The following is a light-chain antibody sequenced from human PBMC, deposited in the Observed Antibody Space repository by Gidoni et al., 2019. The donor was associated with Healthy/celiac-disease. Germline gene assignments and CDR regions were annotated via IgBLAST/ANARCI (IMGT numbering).Light chain of an antibody. CDR2: GKN. V-gene: IGLV3-19*01. J-gene: IGLJ3*02. Sequence: SSELPQDPAVSVALGQTVRITCQGDSLRSYYASWYQQKPGQAPVLVIYGKNNRPSGIPDRFSGSSSENTASLTITGAQAEDEADYYCNSRDSSGNLNWVFGGGTKLTVL. CDR1: SLRSYY. CDR3: NSRDSSGNLNWV.